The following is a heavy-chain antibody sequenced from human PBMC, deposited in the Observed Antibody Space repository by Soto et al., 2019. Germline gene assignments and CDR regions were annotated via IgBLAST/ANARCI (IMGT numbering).Heavy chain of an antibody. CDR1: GFSLSTSGMC. V-gene: IGHV2-70*11. D-gene: IGHD3-10*01. Sequence: SGPTLVNPTQTLTLTCTFTGFSLSTSGMCVNWIRQPPGKALEWLARIDWDDEKYYNTSLRTRLTISKDTSKDQVVLTMTYMDPVDTATYYCARMRSFYYASGSGSYYFDSWGLGTLVTVSS. CDR2: IDWDDEK. CDR3: ARMRSFYYASGSGSYYFDS. J-gene: IGHJ4*02.